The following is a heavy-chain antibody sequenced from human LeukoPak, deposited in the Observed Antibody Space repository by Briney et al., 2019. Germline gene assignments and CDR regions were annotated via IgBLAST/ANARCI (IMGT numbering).Heavy chain of an antibody. CDR3: ADAGIAVVEPPDY. J-gene: IGHJ4*02. D-gene: IGHD6-19*01. CDR2: IIGSVGST. V-gene: IGHV3-23*01. CDR1: GFTVSSNY. Sequence: VGSLRLSCAASGFTVSSNYMSWVRQAPGKGLEWVSAIIGSVGSTYYAHSVKGRFTISRDNSTNTLYLQMNSLRAEDTAVYYCADAGIAVVEPPDYWGQGTLDPVSS.